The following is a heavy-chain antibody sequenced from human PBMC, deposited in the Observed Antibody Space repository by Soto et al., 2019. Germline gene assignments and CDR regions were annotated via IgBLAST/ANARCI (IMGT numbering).Heavy chain of an antibody. D-gene: IGHD7-27*01. CDR2: IYDGGRT. Sequence: QVQLQESGPGLVKPSQTLSLTCTVSGGSISTVDYWWSWIRQSPDMGLEWIGHIYDGGRTYNNPSLESRVTMPVDTSKSQLYLTLSSVSAADTAVYYCARGPSGDKVDSWGQGTLVTVSS. V-gene: IGHV4-30-4*01. CDR1: GGSISTVDYW. J-gene: IGHJ4*02. CDR3: ARGPSGDKVDS.